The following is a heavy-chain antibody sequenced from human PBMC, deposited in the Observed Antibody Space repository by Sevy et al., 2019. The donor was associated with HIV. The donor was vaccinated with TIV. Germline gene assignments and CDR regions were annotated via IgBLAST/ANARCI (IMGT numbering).Heavy chain of an antibody. CDR1: GFTFSDHY. D-gene: IGHD6-13*01. CDR2: IRNKADSYTT. J-gene: IGHJ4*02. CDR3: ATHAGIAAAGRVFDY. V-gene: IGHV3-72*01. Sequence: GGSLRLSCAASGFTFSDHYMEWVRQAPGKGLEWVGRIRNKADSYTTEYAASVKGRFTMSRDDSTNSLYLLMKSLKTEDTAVYYCATHAGIAAAGRVFDYWGQGTLVTVSS.